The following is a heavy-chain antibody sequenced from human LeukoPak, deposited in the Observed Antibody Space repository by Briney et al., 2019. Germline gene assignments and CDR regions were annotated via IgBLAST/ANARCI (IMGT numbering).Heavy chain of an antibody. CDR1: GFIFSKAW. Sequence: GGSLRLSCAASGFIFSKAWMSWVRQAPGKGLEWVGRIKSKTDGGTTDYAAPVKGRFTISRDDSKNTLYLQMNSLKTEDTAVYYCTTDQYDILTGYYMGYFDYWGQGTLVTVYS. D-gene: IGHD3-9*01. CDR3: TTDQYDILTGYYMGYFDY. J-gene: IGHJ4*02. CDR2: IKSKTDGGTT. V-gene: IGHV3-15*01.